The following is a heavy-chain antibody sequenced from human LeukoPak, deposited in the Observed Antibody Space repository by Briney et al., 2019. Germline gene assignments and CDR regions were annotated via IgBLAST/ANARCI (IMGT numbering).Heavy chain of an antibody. D-gene: IGHD2-2*02. CDR1: GFTFGDYA. J-gene: IGHJ4*02. CDR2: IRSKRYTGTT. Sequence: GGSLRLSCTTSGFTFGDYAMSWVRQAPGTGLGWVGFIRSKRYTGTTEYAASVKGRFTISRDDSKSIAYLQMNSLKIEDTAVYFCSRAIRVATPDIKYYFDFWGQGTLVTVSS. CDR3: SRAIRVATPDIKYYFDF. V-gene: IGHV3-49*04.